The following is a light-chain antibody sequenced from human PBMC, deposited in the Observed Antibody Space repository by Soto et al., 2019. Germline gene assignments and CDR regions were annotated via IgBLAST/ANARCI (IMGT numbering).Light chain of an antibody. CDR3: LQYGDSFPWT. Sequence: EIVLTQSPGTLSMSPGERVALSCRASQSVSKSFVAWYQQKPGQAPRLLIYGALSRATGIPDRFSGSGYGKDFTLTISRLEPEDFAVYYCLQYGDSFPWTFGQGTKVEIK. J-gene: IGKJ1*01. CDR1: QSVSKSF. CDR2: GAL. V-gene: IGKV3-20*01.